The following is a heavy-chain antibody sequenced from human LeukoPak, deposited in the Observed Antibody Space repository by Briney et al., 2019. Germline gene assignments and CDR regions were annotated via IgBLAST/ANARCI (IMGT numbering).Heavy chain of an antibody. J-gene: IGHJ1*01. CDR1: GGSVSSGSYY. Sequence: PSETLSLTCTVSGGSVSSGSYYWSWIRQPPGKGLERFGYIYYSGSTNYNPSLKSRVTISVDTSKNQFSLNLSSVTAADTAVYYCATAYGDYTRVFQHWGQGTLVTVSS. V-gene: IGHV4-61*01. D-gene: IGHD4-17*01. CDR3: ATAYGDYTRVFQH. CDR2: IYYSGST.